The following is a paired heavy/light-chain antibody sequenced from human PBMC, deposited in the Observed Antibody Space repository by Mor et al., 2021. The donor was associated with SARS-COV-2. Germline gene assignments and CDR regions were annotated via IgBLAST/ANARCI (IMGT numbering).Heavy chain of an antibody. Sequence: QVQLVESGGGLVKPGGSLRLSCAASGFTFSDYYMSWIRQAPGKGLEWVSYISSSGSTIYYADSVKGRFTISRDNAKNSLYLQMNSLRAEDTAVYYCARALSVYGDYGMDVWGQGTTVTVSS. CDR1: GFTFSDYY. J-gene: IGHJ6*02. D-gene: IGHD4-17*01. CDR3: ARALSVYGDYGMDV. V-gene: IGHV3-11*01. CDR2: ISSSGSTI.
Light chain of an antibody. CDR2: DAS. CDR1: QSVSSY. CDR3: QQRSNWPPST. J-gene: IGKJ3*01. Sequence: EIVLTQSPATLSLSPGERATLSCRASQSVSSYLAWYQQKPGQAPRLLIYDASNRATGIPARFSGSGSGTDFTLTISSLEPEDFAVYYCQQRSNWPPSTFGPGTKVDIK. V-gene: IGKV3-11*01.